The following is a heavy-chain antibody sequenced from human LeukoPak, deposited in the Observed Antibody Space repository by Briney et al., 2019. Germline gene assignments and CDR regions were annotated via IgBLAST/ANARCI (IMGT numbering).Heavy chain of an antibody. V-gene: IGHV1-2*06. D-gene: IGHD2-2*01. CDR2: INPNSGDT. J-gene: IGHJ4*02. CDR3: ARDYCSSTSCLSDY. Sequence: ASVKVSCKASGYTFTGYHMHWVRQAPGQGLEWMGRINPNSGDTNYAQKFQGRVTMTRDTSISTAYMELSRLRSDDTAVYYCARDYCSSTSCLSDYWGQGTLVTVSS. CDR1: GYTFTGYH.